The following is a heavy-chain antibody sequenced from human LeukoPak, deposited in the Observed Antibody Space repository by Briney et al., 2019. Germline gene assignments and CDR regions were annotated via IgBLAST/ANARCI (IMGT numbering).Heavy chain of an antibody. V-gene: IGHV1-2*06. D-gene: IGHD2-2*01. CDR2: INPNSGDT. J-gene: IGHJ4*02. CDR3: ARDYCSSTSCLSDY. Sequence: ASVKVSCKASGYTFTGYHMHWVRQAPGQGLEWMGRINPNSGDTNYAQKFQGRVTMTRDTSISTAYMELSRLRSDDTAVYYCARDYCSSTSCLSDYWGQGTLVTVSS. CDR1: GYTFTGYH.